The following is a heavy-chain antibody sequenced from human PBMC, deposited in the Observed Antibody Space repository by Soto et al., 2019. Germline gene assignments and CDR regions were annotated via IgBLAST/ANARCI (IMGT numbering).Heavy chain of an antibody. V-gene: IGHV4-59*08. J-gene: IGHJ3*02. CDR3: ARHYYDNWTGRGRDALAI. Sequence: SETLSLTCTASGGSISSYYWSWIRQPPGKGLEWIGYIYYSGSTNYNPSLKSRVTISVDTSKNQFSLKLSSVTAADTAVYYCARHYYDNWTGRGRDALAIWSQGTIDTVSS. D-gene: IGHD3-9*01. CDR1: GGSISSYY. CDR2: IYYSGST.